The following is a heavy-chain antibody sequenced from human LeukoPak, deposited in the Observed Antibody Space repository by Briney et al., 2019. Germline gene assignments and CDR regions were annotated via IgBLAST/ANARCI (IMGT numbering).Heavy chain of an antibody. J-gene: IGHJ4*02. V-gene: IGHV4-34*01. CDR3: ARGRRTGQSD. CDR2: INHSGST. D-gene: IGHD1-14*01. Sequence: PSETLSLTCAVYGGSFSGYYWSWIRQPPGKGLEWIGEINHSGSTNYNPSLKSRVTISVDTSKNQFSLKLSSVTAADTAVYYCARGRRTGQSDWGQGTLVTVSS. CDR1: GGSFSGYY.